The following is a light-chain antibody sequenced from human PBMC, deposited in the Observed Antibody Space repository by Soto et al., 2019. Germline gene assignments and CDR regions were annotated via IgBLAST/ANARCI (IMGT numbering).Light chain of an antibody. V-gene: IGKV1-33*01. CDR2: DAS. Sequence: DIQMTQSPSSLSASVGDRVTIPCQASQDISNYLNWYQQQPVKAPQLLIYDASNLETGVRSRFSGSGSEIDFTFTISSLQPEDIATYYCQQYDNLFLTFGGGTKVEIK. J-gene: IGKJ4*01. CDR1: QDISNY. CDR3: QQYDNLFLT.